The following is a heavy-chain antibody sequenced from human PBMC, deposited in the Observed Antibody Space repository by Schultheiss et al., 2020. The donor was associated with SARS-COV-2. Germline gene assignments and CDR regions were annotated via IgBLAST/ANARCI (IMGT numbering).Heavy chain of an antibody. CDR1: GFTFSSYA. CDR2: IIGNGAST. Sequence: GGSLRLSCAASGFTFSSYAMSWVRQAPGKGLEWVSTIIGNGASTFYADSLKGRFTISRDNSKSTLYLQMNSLRVEDTAVYYCATSSLPYYYDSSGDGVVDYWGQGTLVTVSS. J-gene: IGHJ4*02. CDR3: ATSSLPYYYDSSGDGVVDY. V-gene: IGHV3-23*01. D-gene: IGHD3-22*01.